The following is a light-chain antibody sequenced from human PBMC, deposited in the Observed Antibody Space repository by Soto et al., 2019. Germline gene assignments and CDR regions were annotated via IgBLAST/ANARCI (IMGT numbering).Light chain of an antibody. Sequence: MKPSPSTMSAKVRDRVTITCRASHSINRWLAWYQQKPGTDPKLLIYKASTLESGVPSRFSGGGMGTEFSLSIRCLQPDDFATYICQQYSSDPGTCGQGTKVDIK. V-gene: IGKV1-5*03. CDR1: HSINRW. CDR2: KAS. CDR3: QQYSSDPGT. J-gene: IGKJ1*01.